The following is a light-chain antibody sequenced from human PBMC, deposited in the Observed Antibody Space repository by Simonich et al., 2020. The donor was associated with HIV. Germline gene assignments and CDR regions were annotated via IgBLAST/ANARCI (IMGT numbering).Light chain of an antibody. J-gene: IGKJ1*01. Sequence: DIVMTQSPDSLAVSLGERATINCKSSQSVLSSSDNKNYLGWFQQKPGQPPKVLIYWASTRESGVPDRFSGSGSGTDFTLTISSLEPEDFAVYYCQQRTNWRTFGQGTKVEIK. CDR2: WAS. CDR3: QQRTNWRT. CDR1: QSVLSSSDNKNY. V-gene: IGKV4-1*01.